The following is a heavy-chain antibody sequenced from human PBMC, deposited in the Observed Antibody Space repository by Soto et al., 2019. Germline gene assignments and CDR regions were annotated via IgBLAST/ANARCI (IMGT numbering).Heavy chain of an antibody. D-gene: IGHD3-16*01. CDR2: VKIKIDGGTS. V-gene: IGHV3-15*07. J-gene: IGHJ4*02. CDR1: GFTFSHAW. CDR3: TTDLARTIAGDY. Sequence: EVQLVESGGGLVKPGGSLRLSCAASGFTFSHAWMNWVRQAPGKGLEWVGRVKIKIDGGTSDYAAPVNGRFTISRDDSNNTLYLEMTGLKTEDTAVYYCTTDLARTIAGDYWGQGTLVTVSS.